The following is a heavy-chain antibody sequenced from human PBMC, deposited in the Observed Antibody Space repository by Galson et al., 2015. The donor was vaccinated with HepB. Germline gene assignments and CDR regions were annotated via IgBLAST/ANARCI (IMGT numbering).Heavy chain of an antibody. CDR1: GFTFSSYE. CDR2: ISSSGSTI. V-gene: IGHV3-48*03. D-gene: IGHD5-18*01. CDR3: ARDDWDTAMVGTPEYFDY. J-gene: IGHJ4*02. Sequence: SLRLSCAASGFTFSSYEMNWVRQAPGKGLEWVSYISSSGSTIYYADSVKGRFTISRDNAKNSLYLQMNSLRAEDTAVYYCARDDWDTAMVGTPEYFDYWGQGTLVTVSS.